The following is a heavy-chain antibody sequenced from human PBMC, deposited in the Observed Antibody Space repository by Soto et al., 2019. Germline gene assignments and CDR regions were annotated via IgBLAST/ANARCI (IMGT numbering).Heavy chain of an antibody. J-gene: IGHJ4*02. D-gene: IGHD3-22*01. V-gene: IGHV3-23*01. CDR1: GFTFSSYA. Sequence: EVQLLESGGGLVQPGGSLRLSCAASGFTFSSYAMSWVRQAPGKGLEWVSAISGSGGSTYYADSVKGRFTISRDKSKNTLYLQMNSLRAEDTAVYYCAKDHHRSGYYLSFDYWGQGTLVTVCS. CDR2: ISGSGGST. CDR3: AKDHHRSGYYLSFDY.